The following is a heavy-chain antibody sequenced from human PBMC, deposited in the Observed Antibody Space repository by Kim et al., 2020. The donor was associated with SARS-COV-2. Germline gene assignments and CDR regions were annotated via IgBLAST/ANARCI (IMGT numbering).Heavy chain of an antibody. V-gene: IGHV3-7*01. Sequence: GGSLRLSCAASGFTFSSYWMSWVRQAPGKGLEWVANIKQDGSEKYYVDSVKGRFTISRDNAKNSLYLQMNSLRAEDTAVYYCARYRNQLLSYYYYGMDVWGQGTTVTVSS. J-gene: IGHJ6*02. CDR3: ARYRNQLLSYYYYGMDV. CDR2: IKQDGSEK. CDR1: GFTFSSYW. D-gene: IGHD2-2*01.